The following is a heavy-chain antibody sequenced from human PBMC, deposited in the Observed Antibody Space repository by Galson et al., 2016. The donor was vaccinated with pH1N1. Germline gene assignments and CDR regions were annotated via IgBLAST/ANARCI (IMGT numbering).Heavy chain of an antibody. Sequence: QFGAEVKKPGESLKISCKASGSSFTSQWIAWVRQVPGKGLEWVGVVNPGGSTIRYSPSFQGRVTISTDKSITTAYLQWISLRASDTATYYCARQYDFGDYRGNAFDIWGQGTVVIVSS. CDR3: ARQYDFGDYRGNAFDI. CDR2: VNPGGSTI. D-gene: IGHD4-17*01. J-gene: IGHJ3*02. V-gene: IGHV5-51*03. CDR1: GSSFTSQW.